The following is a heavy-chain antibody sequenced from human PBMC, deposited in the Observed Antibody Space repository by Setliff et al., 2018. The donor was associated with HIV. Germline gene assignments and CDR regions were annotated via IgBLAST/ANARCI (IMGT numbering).Heavy chain of an antibody. Sequence: GSLRLSCAASGFTFSSYWMTWVRQAPGKGLEWVANIKQDGSEKYYVGSVKGRFTISRDNAKNSLYLQMNRLRAEDTGVYYCAREPEYSSPGGGMDVWGQGTTVTVSS. CDR2: IKQDGSEK. D-gene: IGHD6-6*01. V-gene: IGHV3-7*01. CDR3: AREPEYSSPGGGMDV. J-gene: IGHJ6*02. CDR1: GFTFSSYW.